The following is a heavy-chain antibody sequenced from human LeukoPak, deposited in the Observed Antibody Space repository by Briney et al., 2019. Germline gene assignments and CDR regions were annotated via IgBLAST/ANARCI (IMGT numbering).Heavy chain of an antibody. D-gene: IGHD2-21*01. J-gene: IGHJ3*02. CDR1: GGSISSGDYY. CDR3: ARALAIVVVDKAVGEGAFDI. Sequence: SETLSLTCTVSGGSISSGDYYWSWIRQPPGKGLEWIGYIYYSGSTYYNPSLKSRVTISVDTSKNQFSLKLSSVTAADTAVYYCARALAIVVVDKAVGEGAFDIWGQGTMVTVSS. CDR2: IYYSGST. V-gene: IGHV4-30-4*01.